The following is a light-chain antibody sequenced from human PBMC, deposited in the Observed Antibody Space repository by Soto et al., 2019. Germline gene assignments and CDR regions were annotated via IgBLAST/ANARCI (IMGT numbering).Light chain of an antibody. CDR1: QDISGW. V-gene: IGKV1D-12*01. Sequence: DIQMTQSPSSVSASVGDRVTITCRASQDISGWLAWFQQKPGKAPNLLIYAASILQSGVPSRFSGSGSGTDFTLTITCLQPEEFATYYCQQANSFPWTFGQGTKVEL. CDR2: AAS. CDR3: QQANSFPWT. J-gene: IGKJ1*01.